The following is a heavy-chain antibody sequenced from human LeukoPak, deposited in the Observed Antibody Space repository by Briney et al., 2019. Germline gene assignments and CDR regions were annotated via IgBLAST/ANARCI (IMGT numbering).Heavy chain of an antibody. CDR2: IYTSGTT. CDR1: GGSISSGSYY. V-gene: IGHV4-61*09. D-gene: IGHD3-16*01. CDR3: ARVEGGTYFDYYYMDV. Sequence: SETLSLTCTVSGGSISSGSYYWTWIRQPPGRGLEWIGHIYTSGTTNYNPSLKSRVTISVDTSKNQFSLKLSSVTAADTAVYYCARVEGGTYFDYYYMDVWGKGTTVTVSS. J-gene: IGHJ6*03.